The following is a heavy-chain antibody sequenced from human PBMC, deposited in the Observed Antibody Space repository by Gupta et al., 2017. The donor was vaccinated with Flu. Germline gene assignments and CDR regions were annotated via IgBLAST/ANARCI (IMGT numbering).Heavy chain of an antibody. CDR2: ITSGGNT. D-gene: IGHD1-26*01. V-gene: IGHV3-23*01. CDR3: AKVSWDRGEAEGDY. CDR1: SSND. Sequence: SSNDMSWVRQAPGKGLEWVSGITSGGNTYYTDSVKGRFTISRDNSRATLNLQMNSLRAEDTAVYYCAKVSWDRGEAEGDYWGQGTLVVVS. J-gene: IGHJ4*02.